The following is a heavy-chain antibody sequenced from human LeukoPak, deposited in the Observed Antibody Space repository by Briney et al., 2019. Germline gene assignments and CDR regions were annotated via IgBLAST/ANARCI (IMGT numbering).Heavy chain of an antibody. CDR1: GFSFDDYV. J-gene: IGHJ5*02. CDR3: VKDIRSGFYSGGCFDP. Sequence: PGGSLRLSCAASGFSFDDYVMHWVRQVPGRGPEWVSGISWNSANVGYADSVKGRFTISRDNAKNSLYVQMNSLRVEDTALYYCVKDIRSGFYSGGCFDPWGQGTPVTVSS. CDR2: ISWNSANV. D-gene: IGHD1-26*01. V-gene: IGHV3-9*01.